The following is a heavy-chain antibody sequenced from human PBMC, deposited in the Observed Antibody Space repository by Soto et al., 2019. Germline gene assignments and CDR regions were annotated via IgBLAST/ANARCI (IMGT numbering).Heavy chain of an antibody. D-gene: IGHD2-2*01. Sequence: GGSLRLSCAASGFTFSSYAMNWVRQAPGKGLEWVSTISGSGGSTYFADSVKGRFTISRDNSKNTLYLQMNSLRAGDTAVYYCSKSVVPAGRWFEPWGQGTLVTVSS. CDR3: SKSVVPAGRWFEP. J-gene: IGHJ5*02. CDR1: GFTFSSYA. CDR2: ISGSGGST. V-gene: IGHV3-23*01.